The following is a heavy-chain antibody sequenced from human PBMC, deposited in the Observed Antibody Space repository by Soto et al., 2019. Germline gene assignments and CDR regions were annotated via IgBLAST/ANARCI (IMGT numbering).Heavy chain of an antibody. CDR1: GGSFSGYY. J-gene: IGHJ6*02. Sequence: XTLSLTCAVYGGSFSGYYWSWIRQPPGKGLEWIGEINHSGSTNYNPSLKSRVTISVDTSKNQFSLKLSSVTAEDTAVYYCAGGPWGDGYIYYYYGMDVWGQGTTGTVSS. D-gene: IGHD5-12*01. CDR2: INHSGST. CDR3: AGGPWGDGYIYYYYGMDV. V-gene: IGHV4-34*01.